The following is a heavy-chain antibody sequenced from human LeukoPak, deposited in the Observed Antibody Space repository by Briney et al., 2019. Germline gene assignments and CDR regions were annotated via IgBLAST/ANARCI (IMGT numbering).Heavy chain of an antibody. CDR3: ARVTYYYDSSGYYEHALTP. CDR1: GGSISIYY. J-gene: IGHJ4*02. V-gene: IGHV4-59*12. CDR2: IYNSGST. Sequence: SETLSLTCTVSGGSISIYYWSWVRKPPGKGLEWIGYIYNSGSTNYNPSLKSRVTISVDTSKNQFSLKLSSVTAADTAVHYCARVTYYYDSSGYYEHALTPWGQGTLVTVSS. D-gene: IGHD3-22*01.